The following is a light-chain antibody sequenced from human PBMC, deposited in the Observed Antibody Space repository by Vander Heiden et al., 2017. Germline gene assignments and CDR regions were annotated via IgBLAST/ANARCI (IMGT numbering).Light chain of an antibody. CDR3: GAWDSSLSAWV. J-gene: IGLJ3*02. Sequence: QPVLTQPPSVSAAPGQKVTISCSGRRSNIGNNYLSWYPQLPGTAPKLLIFEDSHRPPGIPDRFSGSKSGTSATLGISGLQTGDEADYYCGAWDSSLSAWVFGGGTKLTVL. CDR1: RSNIGNNY. V-gene: IGLV1-51*01. CDR2: EDS.